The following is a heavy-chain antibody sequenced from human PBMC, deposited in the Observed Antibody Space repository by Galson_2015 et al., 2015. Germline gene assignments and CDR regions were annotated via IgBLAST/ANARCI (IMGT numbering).Heavy chain of an antibody. D-gene: IGHD2-2*01. CDR1: GYTFTNYA. CDR3: AREGTSLPMDV. V-gene: IGHV1-3*01. J-gene: IGHJ6*03. Sequence: SCKASGYTFTNYAIHWVRQAPGQRLEWLGWINAGNGNTRYSQKFQGRVTITRDTSASTAYMELSSLSSEDTAVYYCAREGTSLPMDVWGKGTTVTVSS. CDR2: INAGNGNT.